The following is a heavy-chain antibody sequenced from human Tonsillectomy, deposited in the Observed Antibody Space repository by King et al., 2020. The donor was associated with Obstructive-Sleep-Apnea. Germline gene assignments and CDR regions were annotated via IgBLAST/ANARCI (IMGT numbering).Heavy chain of an antibody. V-gene: IGHV4-39*01. Sequence: QLQESGPGLVKPSETLSLTCTVSGGSISSSSYYWGWIRQPPGKGLEWIGRIYYSGSPYYNPSPKSRVTISVDTSKNQFSLKLSSVTAADTAVYYCARWAHEMFDPWGQGTLVTVSS. D-gene: IGHD5-24*01. CDR2: IYYSGSP. CDR3: ARWAHEMFDP. J-gene: IGHJ5*02. CDR1: GGSISSSSYY.